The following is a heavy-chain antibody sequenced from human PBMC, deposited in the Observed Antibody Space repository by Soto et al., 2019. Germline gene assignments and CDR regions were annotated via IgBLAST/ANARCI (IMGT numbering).Heavy chain of an antibody. V-gene: IGHV1-46*03. CDR1: GYTFTSYY. J-gene: IGHJ6*03. Sequence: EASVKVSCKASGYTFTSYYMHWVRQAPGQGLEWMGIINPSGGSTSYAQKFQGRVTMTRDTSTSTVYMELSSLRSEDTAVHYCARDAVSLFYYMDVWGKGTTVTVSS. D-gene: IGHD6-19*01. CDR2: INPSGGST. CDR3: ARDAVSLFYYMDV.